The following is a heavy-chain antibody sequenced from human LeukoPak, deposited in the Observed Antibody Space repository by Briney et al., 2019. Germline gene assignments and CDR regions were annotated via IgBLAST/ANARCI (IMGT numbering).Heavy chain of an antibody. CDR2: IIPIFGTA. CDR3: ARDHGGGSGWLNVPDY. D-gene: IGHD6-19*01. CDR1: GGTFSSYA. J-gene: IGHJ4*02. V-gene: IGHV1-69*05. Sequence: SVKISCKASGGTFSSYAISWVRQAPGQGLEWMGGIIPIFGTANYAQKFQGRVTITTDESTSTAYMELSSLRSEDTAVYYCARDHGGGSGWLNVPDYWGQGTLVTVSS.